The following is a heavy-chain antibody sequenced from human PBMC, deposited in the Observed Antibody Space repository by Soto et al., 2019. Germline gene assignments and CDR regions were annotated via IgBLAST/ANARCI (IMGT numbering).Heavy chain of an antibody. CDR2: IYTSGST. J-gene: IGHJ5*02. D-gene: IGHD3-16*01. Sequence: QVQLQESGPGLVKPSETLSLTCTVSGGSISSYYWSWIRQPAGKGLEWIGRIYTSGSTYYNPSLKRRVTMSVVTSKNQFSLKLRSVTAADTAVYYCARDIRGDQRGNWFDPWGQGTLVTVSS. CDR1: GGSISSYY. CDR3: ARDIRGDQRGNWFDP. V-gene: IGHV4-4*07.